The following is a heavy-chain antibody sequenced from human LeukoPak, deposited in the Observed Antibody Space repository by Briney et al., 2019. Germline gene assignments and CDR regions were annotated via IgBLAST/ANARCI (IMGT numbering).Heavy chain of an antibody. J-gene: IGHJ4*02. Sequence: SETLSLTCTVSGGSISSSSYYWGWIRQPPGKGLEWIGSIYYSGSTYYNPSLKSRVTISVDTSKNQFSLKLSSVTAADTAVYYCARERVRGIVVVTGIFDYWGQGTLVTVSS. D-gene: IGHD2-21*02. CDR1: GGSISSSSYY. CDR2: IYYSGST. CDR3: ARERVRGIVVVTGIFDY. V-gene: IGHV4-39*07.